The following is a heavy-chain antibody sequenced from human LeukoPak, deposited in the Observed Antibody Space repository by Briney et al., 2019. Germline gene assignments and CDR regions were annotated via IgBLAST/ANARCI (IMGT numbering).Heavy chain of an antibody. CDR3: ARLASGSYGPLTPFDY. CDR2: VYYSGVT. Sequence: SETLSLTCTVSGDSTVSGGSMTTCYWTWLRQPPGKALEWIGFVYYSGVTKYNPSLESRVTISLDASKSQFSLKLSSVTAADTAVYYSARLASGSYGPLTPFDYWGQGTLVTVSS. CDR1: VSGDSTVSGGSMTTCY. D-gene: IGHD1-26*01. J-gene: IGHJ4*02. V-gene: IGHV4-59*08.